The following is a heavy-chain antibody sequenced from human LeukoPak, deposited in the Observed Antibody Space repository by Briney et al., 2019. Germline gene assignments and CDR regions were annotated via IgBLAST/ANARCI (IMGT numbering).Heavy chain of an antibody. V-gene: IGHV5-51*01. Sequence: WIRQHPEKGLEWMGIIYPGDSDTRYSPSFQGQVTISADKSISTAYLQWSSLKASDTAMYYCARYQNWGLDYWGQGTLVTVSS. J-gene: IGHJ4*02. CDR2: IYPGDSDT. CDR3: ARYQNWGLDY. D-gene: IGHD7-27*01.